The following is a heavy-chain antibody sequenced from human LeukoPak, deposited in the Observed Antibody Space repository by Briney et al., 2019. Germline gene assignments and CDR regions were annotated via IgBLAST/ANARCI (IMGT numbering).Heavy chain of an antibody. V-gene: IGHV4-39*07. Sequence: SETLSLTCTVSGGSISSSSDYWGWIRQPPGKGLEWIGSIYYSGSTYYNPSLKSRVTISVDTSKNQFSLKLSSVTAADTAVYYCARRDYGGYSYGYLVGWFDPWGQGTLVTVSS. CDR1: GGSISSSSDY. CDR2: IYYSGST. J-gene: IGHJ5*02. CDR3: ARRDYGGYSYGYLVGWFDP. D-gene: IGHD5-18*01.